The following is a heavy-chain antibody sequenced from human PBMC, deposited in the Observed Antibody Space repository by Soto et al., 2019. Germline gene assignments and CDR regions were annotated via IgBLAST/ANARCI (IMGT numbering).Heavy chain of an antibody. Sequence: EVQLVESGGGLVQPGRSLRLSCAASGFTFDDYAMHWVRQAPGKGLEWVSGISWNSGSIGYADSVKGRFTISRDNAKNSLYLQMNSLRAEDTALYYCAKDIANDFWSGEAFDIWGQGTMVTVSS. CDR3: AKDIANDFWSGEAFDI. D-gene: IGHD3-3*01. V-gene: IGHV3-9*01. J-gene: IGHJ3*02. CDR1: GFTFDDYA. CDR2: ISWNSGSI.